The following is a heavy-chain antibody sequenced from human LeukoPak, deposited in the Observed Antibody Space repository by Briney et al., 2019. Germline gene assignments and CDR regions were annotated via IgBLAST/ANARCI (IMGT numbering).Heavy chain of an antibody. D-gene: IGHD5-18*01. CDR2: IYTSGST. V-gene: IGHV4-61*02. CDR1: GGSISSGSYY. CDR3: AREEFRYSYGFNY. Sequence: SETLSLTCTVSGGSISSGSYYWSWIRQPAGKGLEWIGRIYTSGSTYYNPSLKSRVTISVDTSKNQFSLKLSSVTAADTAVYYCAREEFRYSYGFNYWGQGTLVTVSS. J-gene: IGHJ4*02.